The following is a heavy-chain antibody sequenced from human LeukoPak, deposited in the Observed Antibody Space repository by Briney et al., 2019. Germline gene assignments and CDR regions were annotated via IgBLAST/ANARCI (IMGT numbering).Heavy chain of an antibody. Sequence: SETLSLTCTISGGSISSYYWSWIRQPPGKGLEWIGYIYYSGSTNYNPSLKSRVTISVDTSKNQFSLKLSSVTAADTAVYYCARGIRITIFGVANYYMDVWGKGTTVTVSS. V-gene: IGHV4-59*01. CDR3: ARGIRITIFGVANYYMDV. D-gene: IGHD3-3*01. J-gene: IGHJ6*03. CDR1: GGSISSYY. CDR2: IYYSGST.